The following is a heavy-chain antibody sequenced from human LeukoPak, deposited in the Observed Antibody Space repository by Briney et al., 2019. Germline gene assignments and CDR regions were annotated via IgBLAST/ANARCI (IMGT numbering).Heavy chain of an antibody. CDR1: GYTFTGYY. D-gene: IGHD1-26*01. CDR2: ISAYNGNT. J-gene: IGHJ4*02. V-gene: IGHV1-18*04. CDR3: ARDGSGSYGELDY. Sequence: ASVKVSCKASGYTFTGYYMHWVRQTPGRGLEWMGWISAYNGNTNYAQKLQGRVTMTTDTSTSTAYMELRSLRSDDTAVYYCARDGSGSYGELDYWGQGTLVTVSS.